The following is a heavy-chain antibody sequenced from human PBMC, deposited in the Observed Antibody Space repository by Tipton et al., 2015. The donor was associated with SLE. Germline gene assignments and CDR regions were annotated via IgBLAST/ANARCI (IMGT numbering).Heavy chain of an antibody. V-gene: IGHV4-4*07. J-gene: IGHJ3*02. Sequence: TLSLTCTVSVGSISSYYWGLIRHPAGKGLEWIGRIYTSGRTNSNPSLKSRVTMSVDTSKNQFSLKLSSVTAADTAVYYCAAYGTFDAFDIWGQGTMVTVSS. CDR3: AAYGTFDAFDI. CDR2: IYTSGRT. CDR1: VGSISSYY. D-gene: IGHD1-14*01.